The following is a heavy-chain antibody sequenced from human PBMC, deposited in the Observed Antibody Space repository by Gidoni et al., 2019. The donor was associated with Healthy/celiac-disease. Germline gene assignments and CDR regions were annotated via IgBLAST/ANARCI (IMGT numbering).Heavy chain of an antibody. V-gene: IGHV1-3*01. CDR3: ARDHSDSNAFDI. CDR1: GYTFTSYA. D-gene: IGHD3-3*01. CDR2: INAGNGNT. J-gene: IGHJ3*02. Sequence: QVQLVQSGAEGKKPGASVKVSCKASGYTFTSYAMHWVRQAPGQRLEWMGWINAGNGNTKYSQKFQGRVTITRDTSASTAYMELSSLRSEDTAVYYCARDHSDSNAFDIWGQGTMVTVSS.